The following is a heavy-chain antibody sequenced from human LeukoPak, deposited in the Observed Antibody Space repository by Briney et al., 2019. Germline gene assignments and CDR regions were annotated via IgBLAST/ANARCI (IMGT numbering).Heavy chain of an antibody. D-gene: IGHD3-22*01. CDR3: VRVFDTSGYFYAFDY. J-gene: IGHJ4*02. CDR2: IYYSGST. V-gene: IGHV4-59*01. CDR1: GGSISSYH. Sequence: SETLSLTCSVSGGSISSYHWSWIRQPPGKGLEWIGYIYYSGSTNYNPSLKSRVTISVDTSKNQFSLKLSSVTAADTAVYYCVRVFDTSGYFYAFDYWGQGTLVTVSS.